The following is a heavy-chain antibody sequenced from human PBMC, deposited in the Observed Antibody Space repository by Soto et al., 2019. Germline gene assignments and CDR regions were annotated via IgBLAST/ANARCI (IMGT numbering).Heavy chain of an antibody. Sequence: ASVKVSCEASGGTFSSYAISWVRQAPGQGLEWMGGIIPIFGTANYAQKFQGRVTITADESTSTAYMELSSLRSEDTAVYYCARDGAARLYYYYGMDVWGQGTTVTVSS. CDR3: ARDGAARLYYYYGMDV. CDR2: IIPIFGTA. V-gene: IGHV1-69*13. CDR1: GGTFSSYA. J-gene: IGHJ6*02. D-gene: IGHD6-6*01.